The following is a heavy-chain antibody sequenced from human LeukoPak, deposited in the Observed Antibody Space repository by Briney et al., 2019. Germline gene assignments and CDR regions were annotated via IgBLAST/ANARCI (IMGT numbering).Heavy chain of an antibody. D-gene: IGHD1-1*01. CDR2: IIPIFGTA. CDR3: ARDSPNGMGFDY. Sequence: ASVKVSCKASGGTFSSYAISWVRQAPGQGLEWMGGIIPIFGTANYAQKFQGRVTITADESTSTAYMELSSLRSEDTAVYYCARDSPNGMGFDYWGQGTLVTVSS. V-gene: IGHV1-69*13. J-gene: IGHJ4*02. CDR1: GGTFSSYA.